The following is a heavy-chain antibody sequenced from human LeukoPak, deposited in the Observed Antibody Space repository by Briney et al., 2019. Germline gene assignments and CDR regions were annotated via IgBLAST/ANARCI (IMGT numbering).Heavy chain of an antibody. CDR2: ISGSGGST. Sequence: GGSLRLSCAASGFTFSSYAMSWVRQAPGEGLEWGSAISGSGGSTYYADSVKGRFTISRDNSKNTLYLQMNSLRAEDTAVYYCAKKIYGYAYAFDIWGQGTMVTVSS. CDR3: AKKIYGYAYAFDI. D-gene: IGHD5-12*01. V-gene: IGHV3-23*01. CDR1: GFTFSSYA. J-gene: IGHJ3*02.